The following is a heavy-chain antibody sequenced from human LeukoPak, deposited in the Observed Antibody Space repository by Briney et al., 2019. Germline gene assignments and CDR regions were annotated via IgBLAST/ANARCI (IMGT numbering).Heavy chain of an antibody. Sequence: PSETLSLTCTVTGGSISSSFYYWGWIRQPPGKGLEGIGSIYYSGNTYYNPSLNSRATRSVDTSKNRFPLNRSPVTAADTAGYVCARVGQLPFDYWGQGTLVTVSS. D-gene: IGHD2-2*01. CDR1: GGSISSSFYY. V-gene: IGHV4-39*06. J-gene: IGHJ4*02. CDR3: ARVGQLPFDY. CDR2: IYYSGNT.